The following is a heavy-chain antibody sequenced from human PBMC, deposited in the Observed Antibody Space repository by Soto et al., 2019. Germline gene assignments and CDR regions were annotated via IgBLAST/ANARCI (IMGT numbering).Heavy chain of an antibody. D-gene: IGHD3-22*01. CDR2: IIPIFGTA. CDR3: ARAKPHYDSSGYYWDY. CDR1: GGTFSSYA. Sequence: EASVKVSCKASGGTFSSYAISWARQAPGQGLEWMGGIIPIFGTANYARKFQGRVTITADKSTSTAYMELSSLRSEDTAVYYCARAKPHYDSSGYYWDYWGQGTLVTVSS. J-gene: IGHJ4*02. V-gene: IGHV1-69*06.